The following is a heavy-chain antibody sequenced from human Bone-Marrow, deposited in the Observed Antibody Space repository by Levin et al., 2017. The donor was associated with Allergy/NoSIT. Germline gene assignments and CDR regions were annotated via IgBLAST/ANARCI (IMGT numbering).Heavy chain of an antibody. J-gene: IGHJ3*02. CDR2: ISWNTSRI. CDR1: GFTFDDYA. CDR3: AKDIGRWLQFGAFDI. V-gene: IGHV3-9*01. D-gene: IGHD5-24*01. Sequence: GGSLRLSCAASGFTFDDYAMHWVRQPPGKGLEWVSGISWNTSRIGYADSVKGRFTISRDNVKNSLYLQMNSLRTEDTALYYCAKDIGRWLQFGAFDIWGQGTMVTVSS.